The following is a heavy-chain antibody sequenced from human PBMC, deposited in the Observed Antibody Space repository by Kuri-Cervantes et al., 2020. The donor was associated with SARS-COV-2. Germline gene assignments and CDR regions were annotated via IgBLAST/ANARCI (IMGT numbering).Heavy chain of an antibody. J-gene: IGHJ4*03. D-gene: IGHD2-2*01. V-gene: IGHV4-38-2*02. CDR1: SCPITSDQH. CDR3: ARATLVRYFDC. Sequence: GPLRPSCTVSSCPITSDQHWGWIRQPPGKGLEWLWNSFYSGSTFYNPSLKSRVTISVDTSKNQFTLELSSVTAADTAVYYCARATLVRYFDCLSQGTTVTVSS. CDR2: SFYSGST.